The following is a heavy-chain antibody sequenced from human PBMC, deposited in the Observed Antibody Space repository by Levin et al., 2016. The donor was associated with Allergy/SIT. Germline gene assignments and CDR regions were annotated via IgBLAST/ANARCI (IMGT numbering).Heavy chain of an antibody. V-gene: IGHV1-46*03. CDR3: ATGMYSSSYYYYGMDV. CDR2: INPSGGST. J-gene: IGHJ6*02. CDR1: GYTFTSYY. D-gene: IGHD6-6*01. Sequence: ASVKVSCKASGYTFTSYYMHWVRQAPGQGLEWMGIINPSGGSTSYAQKFQGRVTMTRDTSTSTVYMELSSLRSEDTAVYYCATGMYSSSYYYYGMDVWGQGTTVTVSS.